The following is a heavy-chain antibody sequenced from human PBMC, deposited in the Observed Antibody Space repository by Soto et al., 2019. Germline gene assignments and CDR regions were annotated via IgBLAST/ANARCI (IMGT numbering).Heavy chain of an antibody. J-gene: IGHJ5*01. CDR2: ISSSGSFM. CDR3: ARDPPTGSTLDWFDS. D-gene: IGHD1-7*01. V-gene: IGHV3-21*01. Sequence: PGGSLRLSCAASGFSFSSDSMGWVRQAPGKGLEWVASISSSGSFMNYADSVKGRFTISRDNAKNSLYLQMASLKDEDTAVYYCARDPPTGSTLDWFDSWGQGTLVTVYS. CDR1: GFSFSSDS.